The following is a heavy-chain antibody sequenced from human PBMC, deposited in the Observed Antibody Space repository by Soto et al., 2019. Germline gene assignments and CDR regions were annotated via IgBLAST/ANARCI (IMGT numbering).Heavy chain of an antibody. Sequence: EVQLLESGGGFVQPGGSLSLSCAASGFRFSDFAMTWVRQAPGRGLEWVSAITGTASSTYYADSVKGRFTISRDNSKNTLYLQINSLRAEDTAIYYCAKGAEGYVVSSLDSWGQGTLVTVSS. V-gene: IGHV3-23*01. J-gene: IGHJ4*02. CDR3: AKGAEGYVVSSLDS. D-gene: IGHD5-12*01. CDR2: ITGTASST. CDR1: GFRFSDFA.